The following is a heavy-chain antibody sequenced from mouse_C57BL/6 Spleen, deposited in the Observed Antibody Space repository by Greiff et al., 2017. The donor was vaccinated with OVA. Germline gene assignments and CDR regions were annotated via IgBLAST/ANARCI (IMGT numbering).Heavy chain of an antibody. V-gene: IGHV1-54*01. D-gene: IGHD1-1*01. CDR1: GYAFTNYL. CDR3: ARGDYGDY. J-gene: IGHJ2*01. CDR2: INPGSGGT. Sequence: VMLVESGAELVRPGTSVKVSCKASGYAFTNYLIEWVKQRPGQGLEWIGVINPGSGGTNYNEKFKGKATLTADKSSSTAYMQLSSLTSEDSAVYFCARGDYGDYWGQGTTLTVSS.